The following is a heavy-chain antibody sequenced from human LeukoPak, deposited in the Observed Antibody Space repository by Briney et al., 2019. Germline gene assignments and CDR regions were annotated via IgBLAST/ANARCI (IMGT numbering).Heavy chain of an antibody. V-gene: IGHV1-18*01. D-gene: IGHD3-22*01. J-gene: IGHJ4*02. Sequence: ASVKVSCKASGYTFTSYGINWVRQAPGQGLEWMGWISAYNSNTHYAQKLQGRVTMTTDTSTSTAYMEVNSLRVDDTAVYYCARGGWYYDSSDTKTKSYFDHWGQGTLVTVSS. CDR2: ISAYNSNT. CDR1: GYTFTSYG. CDR3: ARGGWYYDSSDTKTKSYFDH.